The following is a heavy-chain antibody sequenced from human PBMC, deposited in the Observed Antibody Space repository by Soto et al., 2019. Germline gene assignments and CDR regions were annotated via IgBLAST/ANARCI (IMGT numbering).Heavy chain of an antibody. CDR3: AADGNGSGSYRGYYYYYGMDV. J-gene: IGHJ6*02. CDR1: GFTFTSSA. D-gene: IGHD3-10*01. CDR2: IVVGSGNT. Sequence: SVKVSCKASGFTFTSSAVQWVRQARGQRLEWIGWIVVGSGNTNYAQKFQERVTITRDMSTSTAYMELSSLRSEDTAVYYCAADGNGSGSYRGYYYYYGMDVWGQGTTVTAP. V-gene: IGHV1-58*01.